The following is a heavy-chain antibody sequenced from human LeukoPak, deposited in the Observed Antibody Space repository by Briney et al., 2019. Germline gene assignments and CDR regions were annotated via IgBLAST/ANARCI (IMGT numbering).Heavy chain of an antibody. CDR2: LWYDGSNT. Sequence: GGSLRLSCVASGFTFSSYDMHWVRQAPGKGLEWVAVLWYDGSNTYYADSVKGRFTISRDNSKNTLYLQMNSLRADDTAVYYCVKDGINGNSIYDAFDVWGQGTMVTVSP. V-gene: IGHV3-33*06. CDR1: GFTFSSYD. D-gene: IGHD1-7*01. CDR3: VKDGINGNSIYDAFDV. J-gene: IGHJ3*01.